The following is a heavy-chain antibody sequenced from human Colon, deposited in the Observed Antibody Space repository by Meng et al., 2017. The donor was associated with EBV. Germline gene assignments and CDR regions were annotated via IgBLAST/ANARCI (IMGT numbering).Heavy chain of an antibody. Sequence: VQLGGSGGGLVQPGGSLRLSCAASGFTFSSSALSWVRQAPGRGLEWVSTISGSGLSTYYADSVKGRFTISRDNSKNTLYLQMNSLRAEDTALYYCATALYWGQGTLVTVSS. V-gene: IGHV3-23*04. D-gene: IGHD2-15*01. CDR3: ATALY. CDR2: ISGSGLST. J-gene: IGHJ4*02. CDR1: GFTFSSSA.